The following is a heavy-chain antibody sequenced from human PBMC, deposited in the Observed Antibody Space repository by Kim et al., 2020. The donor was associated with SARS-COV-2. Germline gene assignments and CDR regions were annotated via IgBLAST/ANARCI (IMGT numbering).Heavy chain of an antibody. CDR2: ISYDGSNK. CDR3: ARDPMVRGVGYFDY. J-gene: IGHJ4*02. D-gene: IGHD3-10*01. V-gene: IGHV3-30-3*01. CDR1: GFTFSSYA. Sequence: GGSLRLSCAASGFTFSSYAMHWVRQAPGKGLEWVAVISYDGSNKYYADSVKGRFTISRDNSKNTLYLQMNSLRAEDTAVYYCARDPMVRGVGYFDYWGQGTLVTVSS.